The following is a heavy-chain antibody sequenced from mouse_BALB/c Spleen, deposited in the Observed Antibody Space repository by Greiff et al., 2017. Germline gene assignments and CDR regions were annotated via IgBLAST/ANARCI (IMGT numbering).Heavy chain of an antibody. CDR2: ISSGSSTI. Sequence: EVQLVESGGGLVQPGGSRKLSCAASGFTFSSFGMHWVRQAPAKGLEWVAYISSGSSTIYYADTVKGRFTISRDNPKNTLFLQMTSLRSEDTAMYYCARGGTGFAYWGQGTLVTVSA. V-gene: IGHV5-17*02. CDR3: ARGGTGFAY. D-gene: IGHD4-1*01. J-gene: IGHJ3*01. CDR1: GFTFSSFG.